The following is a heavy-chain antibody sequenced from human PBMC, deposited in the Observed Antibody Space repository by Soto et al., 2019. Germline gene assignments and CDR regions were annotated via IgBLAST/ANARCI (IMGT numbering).Heavy chain of an antibody. CDR1: GGSISSGGCF. V-gene: IGHV4-30-2*01. Sequence: SETLSLTCAVSGGSISSGGCFWSWIRQPPGKGLEWIGYIYHSGSTYYNPSLKSRVTISVDRSKNQFSLKLSSVTAADTAVYYCARGQVVAAQHWGQGTLVTVSS. J-gene: IGHJ4*02. CDR2: IYHSGST. D-gene: IGHD2-15*01. CDR3: ARGQVVAAQH.